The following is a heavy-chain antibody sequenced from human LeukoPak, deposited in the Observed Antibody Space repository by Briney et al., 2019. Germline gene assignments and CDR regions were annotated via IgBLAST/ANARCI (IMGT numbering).Heavy chain of an antibody. V-gene: IGHV3-11*04. Sequence: KPGGSLRLSCAASGLTFSDYYMSWIRQAPGKGLEWVSYISSSGSTIYYADSVKGRFTISRDNAKNSLYLQMNSLRAEDTAVYYCAREVDIAVAGLFDYWGQGTLVTVSS. CDR2: ISSSGSTI. D-gene: IGHD6-19*01. CDR1: GLTFSDYY. J-gene: IGHJ4*02. CDR3: AREVDIAVAGLFDY.